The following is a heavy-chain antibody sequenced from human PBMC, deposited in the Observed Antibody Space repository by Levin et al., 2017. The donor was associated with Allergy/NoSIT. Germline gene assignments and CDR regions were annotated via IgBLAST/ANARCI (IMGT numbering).Heavy chain of an antibody. CDR1: GGSFSGYV. D-gene: IGHD4-17*01. Sequence: PGESLKISCKASGGSFSGYVISWVRQAPGQGLEWMGGIIPIFGTANYAQKFQGRVTITADQSTSTAYMELSSLKSEDTAVYYCARGPYGDYDGHYYYYYMDVWGKGTTVTVSS. CDR3: ARGPYGDYDGHYYYYYMDV. CDR2: IIPIFGTA. J-gene: IGHJ6*03. V-gene: IGHV1-69*01.